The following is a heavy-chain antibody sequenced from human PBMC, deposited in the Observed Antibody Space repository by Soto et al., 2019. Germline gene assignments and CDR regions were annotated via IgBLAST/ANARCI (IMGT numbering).Heavy chain of an antibody. Sequence: QVQLVQSGAEVKKPGASVRISCKASGYTFTDYYLHWVRQAPGQGLERMGIMNPSGGVTSYAQKFQCRVAVTRDTSTITVYLQLSSLRSEDTAVYYCASSEAVPTTTFYYWYIDVWGKGTTVTVSS. V-gene: IGHV1-46*03. CDR1: GYTFTDYY. J-gene: IGHJ6*03. CDR3: ASSEAVPTTTFYYWYIDV. D-gene: IGHD2-2*01. CDR2: MNPSGGVT.